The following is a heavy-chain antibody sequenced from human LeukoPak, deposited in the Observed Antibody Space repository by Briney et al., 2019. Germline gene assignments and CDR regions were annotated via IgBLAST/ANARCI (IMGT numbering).Heavy chain of an antibody. CDR2: ILYDGSNK. CDR1: GFTFSSHA. D-gene: IGHD3-16*02. J-gene: IGHJ4*02. Sequence: GGSLRLSCAASGFTFSSHAMCWVRQAPGKGLEWVARILYDGSNKYYTDSVKGRFTISRDNSKNTLYLEMNSLTAEDTAVYYCARDGVGVWGSYPHWGQGTLVTVSS. V-gene: IGHV3-30-3*01. CDR3: ARDGVGVWGSYPH.